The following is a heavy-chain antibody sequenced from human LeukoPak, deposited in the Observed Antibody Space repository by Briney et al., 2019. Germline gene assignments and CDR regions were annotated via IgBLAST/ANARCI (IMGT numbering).Heavy chain of an antibody. Sequence: ASVKVSCKASGGTFSSYAINWVRQATGQGLEWMGWMNPNSGNTGYAQKFQGRVTMTRNTSISTAYMELSSLRSEDTAVYYCARARGRWLTARAFDIWGQGTMVTVSS. CDR2: MNPNSGNT. CDR3: ARARGRWLTARAFDI. CDR1: GGTFSSYA. D-gene: IGHD3-16*01. V-gene: IGHV1-8*02. J-gene: IGHJ3*02.